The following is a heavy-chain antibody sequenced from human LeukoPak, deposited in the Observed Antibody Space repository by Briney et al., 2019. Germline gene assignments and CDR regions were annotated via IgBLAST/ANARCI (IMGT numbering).Heavy chain of an antibody. CDR3: ARSMVRGVIDY. J-gene: IGHJ4*02. CDR1: GFTFSSYW. V-gene: IGHV3-74*01. Sequence: GGSLRLSCAASGFTFSSYWMHWVRQAPGNGLGWVSRINSDGSSTSYADSVKGRFTISRDNAKNTLYLQMNSLRAEDTAVYYCARSMVRGVIDYWGQGTLVTVSS. CDR2: INSDGSST. D-gene: IGHD3-10*01.